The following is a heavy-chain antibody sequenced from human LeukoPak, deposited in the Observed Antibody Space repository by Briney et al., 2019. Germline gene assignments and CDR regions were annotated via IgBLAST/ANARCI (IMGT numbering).Heavy chain of an antibody. CDR2: ISYDGSNE. D-gene: IGHD3-22*01. CDR1: GFTFSNYG. V-gene: IGHV3-30*18. CDR3: AKVALFSGYYPPFDY. Sequence: GWSLRLSCTASGFTFSNYGMHWVRQAPGKGLEWEAVISYDGSNEYYADSVKGRFTISRDNSKNTLFLQMNSLRPEDTAVYHCAKVALFSGYYPPFDYWGQGTLVTVSS. J-gene: IGHJ4*02.